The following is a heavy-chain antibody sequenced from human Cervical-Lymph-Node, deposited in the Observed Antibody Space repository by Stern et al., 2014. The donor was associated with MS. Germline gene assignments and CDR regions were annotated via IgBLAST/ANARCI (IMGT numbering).Heavy chain of an antibody. D-gene: IGHD2-2*01. CDR3: ARGRKMYQKISLFDN. J-gene: IGHJ4*02. CDR2: FNPTDGST. V-gene: IGHV1-46*01. Sequence: QMQLVQSGAEVKKPGASVKISCKASGYIFTRHLLHWVRQAPGQGLQWMGAFNPTDGSTYYARNFQGRLILTRDTSSASVYMELSSLRSEDSAVYYCARGRKMYQKISLFDNWGRGTLVTVSS. CDR1: GYIFTRHL.